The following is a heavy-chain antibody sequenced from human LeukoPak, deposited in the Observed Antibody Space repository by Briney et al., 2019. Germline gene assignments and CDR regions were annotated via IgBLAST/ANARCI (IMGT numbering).Heavy chain of an antibody. D-gene: IGHD6-13*01. CDR2: ISWNSGSI. CDR1: GFTFDDYA. CDR3: ATDTATQKYSSSWVAPFDP. V-gene: IGHV3-9*01. J-gene: IGHJ5*02. Sequence: PGRSLRLSCAASGFTFDDYAMHWVRQAPGKGLEWVSGISWNSGSIGYADSVKGRFTISRDNAKNSLYLQMNSLRSEDTAVYYCATDTATQKYSSSWVAPFDPWGQGTLVTVSS.